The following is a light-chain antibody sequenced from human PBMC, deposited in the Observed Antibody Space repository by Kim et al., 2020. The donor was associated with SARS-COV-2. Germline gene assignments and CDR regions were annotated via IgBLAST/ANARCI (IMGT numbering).Light chain of an antibody. V-gene: IGLV3-19*01. CDR3: CSRDSNGDHVL. Sequence: LDQPLRITGQGASLRDYYASWYQQRAGPAPVLVAYGKNNRPSGIPAPFSVSNSRNSASLTISGAQAEDEADSYCCSRDSNGDHVLFGAGTQLTVL. CDR1: SLRDYY. J-gene: IGLJ2*01. CDR2: GKN.